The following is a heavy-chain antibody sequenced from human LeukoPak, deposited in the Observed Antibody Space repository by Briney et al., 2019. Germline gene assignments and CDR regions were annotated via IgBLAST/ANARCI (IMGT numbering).Heavy chain of an antibody. J-gene: IGHJ2*01. Sequence: GGSLRLSCAASGFTFSNHAMTWVRQAPGKGLEWVAAIYGSGDSTFYADSVTGRFTISRDNSKNTLYLHMNSLGVEDSAIYYCAKDRTAVPLAYWYFDLWGRGTLVTVSS. CDR1: GFTFSNHA. CDR3: AKDRTAVPLAYWYFDL. CDR2: IYGSGDST. V-gene: IGHV3-23*01. D-gene: IGHD2-2*01.